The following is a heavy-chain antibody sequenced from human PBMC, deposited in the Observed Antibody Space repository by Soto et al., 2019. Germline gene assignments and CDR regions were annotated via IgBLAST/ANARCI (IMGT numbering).Heavy chain of an antibody. J-gene: IGHJ6*02. CDR2: INPNSGGT. V-gene: IGHV1-2*02. D-gene: IGHD4-4*01. CDR3: AIPEEGLTNYYYYGMDV. CDR1: GYTFTSYG. Sequence: GASVKVSCKASGYTFTSYGISWVRQAPGQGLEWMGWINPNSGGTNYAQKFQGRVTMTRDTSISTAYMELSRLRSDDTAVYYCAIPEEGLTNYYYYGMDVSSQGTTVTGSS.